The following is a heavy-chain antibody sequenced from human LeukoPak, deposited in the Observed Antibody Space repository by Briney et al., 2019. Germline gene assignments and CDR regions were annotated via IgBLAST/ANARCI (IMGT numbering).Heavy chain of an antibody. Sequence: GGSLRLSCAASGFTFSSYEMNWVRQAPGKGLEWVSYISTSGSTIYYADSVKGRFTISRDNSKNTLYLQMNSLRAGDTAVYYCAKDYSKTSYYGSGTYYRPNWFDPWGQGTLVTVSS. V-gene: IGHV3-48*03. J-gene: IGHJ5*02. CDR2: ISTSGSTI. D-gene: IGHD3-10*01. CDR3: AKDYSKTSYYGSGTYYRPNWFDP. CDR1: GFTFSSYE.